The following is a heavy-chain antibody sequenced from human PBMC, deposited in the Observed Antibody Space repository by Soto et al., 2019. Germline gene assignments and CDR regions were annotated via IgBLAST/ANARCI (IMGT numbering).Heavy chain of an antibody. CDR2: ISGNGGT. Sequence: PGGSLRLSCAASGFTFRIYAVSWVRQAPGKGLEWVSTISGNGGTSYADFVRGRFTISRDNSKNTLYLQMNSLRVEDTAVYYCAKDAPGSGWLSDYWGQGTRVTVSS. V-gene: IGHV3-23*01. D-gene: IGHD3-22*01. CDR3: AKDAPGSGWLSDY. J-gene: IGHJ4*02. CDR1: GFTFRIYA.